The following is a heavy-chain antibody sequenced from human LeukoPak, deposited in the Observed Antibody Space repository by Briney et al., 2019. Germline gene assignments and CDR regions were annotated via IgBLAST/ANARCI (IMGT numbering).Heavy chain of an antibody. V-gene: IGHV4-4*07. J-gene: IGHJ3*02. Sequence: SSETLSLTCTVSGGPARNSYWSWVRHSAGTGMQWIGRIHGTLGSTNHNPSLKSRVVMSLDTSSNQFSLRLSAMSAADTATYYCARIFDRDIWGQGTLVTVSP. CDR3: ARIFDRDI. CDR2: IHGTLGST. CDR1: GGPARNSY. D-gene: IGHD3-3*01.